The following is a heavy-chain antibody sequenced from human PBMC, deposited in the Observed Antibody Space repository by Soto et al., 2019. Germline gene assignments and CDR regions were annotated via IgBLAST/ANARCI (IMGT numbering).Heavy chain of an antibody. V-gene: IGHV3-23*01. CDR2: ISNSGGNT. CDR3: AKEWGRPLDY. CDR1: GFTFSSDA. J-gene: IGHJ4*02. D-gene: IGHD7-27*01. Sequence: EVQLLQSGGGLVQPGGSLRLSCAASGFTFSSDAISWVRQAPGKGLEWVSAISNSGGNTYYADSVMGRFTISRDNSKNTLFLQMNSLRAEDTAIYYCAKEWGRPLDYWGQGTLVTVSS.